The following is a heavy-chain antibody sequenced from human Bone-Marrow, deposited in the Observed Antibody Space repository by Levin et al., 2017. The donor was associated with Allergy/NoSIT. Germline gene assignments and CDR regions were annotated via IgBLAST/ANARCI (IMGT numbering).Heavy chain of an antibody. CDR1: GFMFTDYY. D-gene: IGHD6-19*01. Sequence: PGGSLRLSCAASGFMFTDYYMGWFRQAPGKGLEWVSIISPSSSSLYYADSVVGRFTVSRDDAKSSVYLQMNSLRDDDTAVYYCARDPNSGWYEGLSYFDSWGQGALVTISS. J-gene: IGHJ4*02. CDR3: ARDPNSGWYEGLSYFDS. CDR2: ISPSSSSL. V-gene: IGHV3-11*01.